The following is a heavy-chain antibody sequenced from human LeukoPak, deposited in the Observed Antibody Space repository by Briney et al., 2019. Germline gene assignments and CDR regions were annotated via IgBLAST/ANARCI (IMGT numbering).Heavy chain of an antibody. J-gene: IGHJ3*02. V-gene: IGHV4-59*01. Sequence: SETLSLTCTVSGGSISSYYWSWIRQPPGKGLEWIGYIYYSGSTNYNPSLKSRVTISVDTSKNQFSLKLSSETAADTAVYYCTSNAREVVVPAAMWFGEVENAFDIWGQGTMVTVSS. CDR1: GGSISSYY. D-gene: IGHD2-2*01. CDR3: TSNAREVVVPAAMWFGEVENAFDI. CDR2: IYYSGST.